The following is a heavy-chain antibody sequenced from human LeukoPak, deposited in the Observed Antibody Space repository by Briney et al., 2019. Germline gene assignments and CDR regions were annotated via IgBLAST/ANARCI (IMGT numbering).Heavy chain of an antibody. D-gene: IGHD4-23*01. CDR3: ARSNYGGKRWFDP. J-gene: IGHJ5*02. V-gene: IGHV1-3*01. CDR1: GYTFTNYT. Sequence: ASVKVSCKASGYTFTNYTIHWVRQAPGQRLEWMGWINAGDGNTKYSQKFQGRVTITRDTSASTAYMELSSLRSEDTAVYYCARSNYGGKRWFDPWGQGTLVTVSS. CDR2: INAGDGNT.